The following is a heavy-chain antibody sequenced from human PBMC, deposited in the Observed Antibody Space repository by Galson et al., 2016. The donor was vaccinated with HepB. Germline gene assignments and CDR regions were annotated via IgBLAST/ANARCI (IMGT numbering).Heavy chain of an antibody. D-gene: IGHD3-3*02. J-gene: IGHJ4*02. CDR3: ATEHGLGFLEWFFVY. CDR2: VSYDGRMSYDGPNE. CDR1: GFTFSNNA. Sequence: SLRLSCAASGFTFSNNAMHWVRQAPGKGLEWVAVVSYDGRMSYDGPNEYYADSVKGRFTITRDNSRNTLYLQMNSLRAEDTAVYYCATEHGLGFLEWFFVYWGQGTLVTVSS. V-gene: IGHV3-30*04.